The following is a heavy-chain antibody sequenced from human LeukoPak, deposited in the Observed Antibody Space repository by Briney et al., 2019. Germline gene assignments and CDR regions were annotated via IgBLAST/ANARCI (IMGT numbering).Heavy chain of an antibody. CDR3: AKDVNPGYYDSSGYYY. D-gene: IGHD3-22*01. Sequence: GGSLRLSCAASGFTVSSNYMSWVRQAPGKGLEWVSVIYSGGSTYYADSVKGRFTISRDNSKNTLYLQMNSLRAEDTAVYYCAKDVNPGYYDSSGYYYWGQGTLVTVSS. CDR2: IYSGGST. V-gene: IGHV3-53*01. CDR1: GFTVSSNY. J-gene: IGHJ4*02.